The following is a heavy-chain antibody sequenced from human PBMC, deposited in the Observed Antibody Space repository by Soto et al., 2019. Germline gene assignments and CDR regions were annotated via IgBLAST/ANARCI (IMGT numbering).Heavy chain of an antibody. CDR2: IIPIFGTA. V-gene: IGHV1-69*01. CDR1: GVTFSSYA. D-gene: IGHD2-2*01. CDR3: ARKGYCSSTSCSNYYYGMDV. Sequence: QVQLVQSGAEVKKPGSSVKVSCKASGVTFSSYAISWVRQAPGQGLEWMGGIIPIFGTANYAQKFQGRVTITADESTSTAYMELSSLRSEDTAVYYCARKGYCSSTSCSNYYYGMDVWGQGTTVTVSS. J-gene: IGHJ6*02.